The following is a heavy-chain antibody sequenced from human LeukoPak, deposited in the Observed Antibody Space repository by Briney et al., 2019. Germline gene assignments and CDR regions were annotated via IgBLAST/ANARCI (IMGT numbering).Heavy chain of an antibody. CDR3: ARDHLRWGFDY. CDR2: SYTSGST. D-gene: IGHD3-16*01. V-gene: IGHV4-4*07. J-gene: IGHJ4*02. CDR1: GFTFSSYS. Sequence: GSLKLSCAASGFTFSSYSMNWVRQAPGKGLEWIGRSYTSGSTNYNPSLKSRVTMSVDTSKNQLSLKLTSVTAADTAVYYCARDHLRWGFDYWGQGNLVTVSS.